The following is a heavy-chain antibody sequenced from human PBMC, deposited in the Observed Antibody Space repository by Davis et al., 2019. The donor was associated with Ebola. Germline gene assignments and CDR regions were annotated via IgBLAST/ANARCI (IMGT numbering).Heavy chain of an antibody. CDR3: AHRRDSISSVSYFDL. J-gene: IGHJ2*01. Sequence: SGPTLVKPTQTLTLTCTFSGFSLSTSGVGVGWIRQPPGKALEWLALIYWDDDKRYSPSLKSRLTITKDTPKNQVVLTMTNMDPVDTGTYYCAHRRDSISSVSYFDLWGRGTLVTVSS. CDR1: GFSLSTSGVG. CDR2: IYWDDDK. V-gene: IGHV2-5*02. D-gene: IGHD6-6*01.